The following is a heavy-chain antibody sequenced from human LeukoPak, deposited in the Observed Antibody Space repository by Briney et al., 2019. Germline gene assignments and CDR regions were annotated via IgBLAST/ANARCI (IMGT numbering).Heavy chain of an antibody. J-gene: IGHJ6*02. CDR3: ARGPVPTVWGSYRIYYYYGMDV. V-gene: IGHV4-34*01. Sequence: SGTLSLTCAVYGGSFSGYYWSWIRQPPGKGLEWIGEINHSGSTNYNPSLKSRVTISVDTSKNQFSLKLSSVTAADTAVYYCARGPVPTVWGSYRIYYYYGMDVWGQGTTVTVSS. CDR2: INHSGST. D-gene: IGHD3-16*02. CDR1: GGSFSGYY.